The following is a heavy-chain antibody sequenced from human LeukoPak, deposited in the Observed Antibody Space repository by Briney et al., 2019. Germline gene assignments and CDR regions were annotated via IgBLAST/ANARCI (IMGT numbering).Heavy chain of an antibody. CDR1: GYTFTSYY. J-gene: IGHJ5*02. V-gene: IGHV1-46*01. CDR3: AKGDCSGGSCYPLPSWFDP. Sequence: ASVKVSCKASGYTFTSYYMHWVRQAPGQGLEWMGIINPSGGSTSYAQKFQGRVTMTRDMSTSTVYMELSSLRSEDTAVYYCAKGDCSGGSCYPLPSWFDPWGQGTLVTVSS. D-gene: IGHD2-15*01. CDR2: INPSGGST.